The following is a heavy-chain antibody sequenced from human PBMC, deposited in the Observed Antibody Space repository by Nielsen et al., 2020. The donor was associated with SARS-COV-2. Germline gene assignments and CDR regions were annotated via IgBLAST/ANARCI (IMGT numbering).Heavy chain of an antibody. Sequence: SCAASGFTFSTYGMHWVRQAPGKGLEWVAAISYDGSNKYYVDSVKGRFTISRDNSKNTLYLQMSSLREEDTAVYYCAKDWTAIVVVPSGGVDDWGQGTRVTVAS. CDR1: GFTFSTYG. CDR3: AKDWTAIVVVPSGGVDD. J-gene: IGHJ4*02. V-gene: IGHV3-30*18. D-gene: IGHD2-15*01. CDR2: ISYDGSNK.